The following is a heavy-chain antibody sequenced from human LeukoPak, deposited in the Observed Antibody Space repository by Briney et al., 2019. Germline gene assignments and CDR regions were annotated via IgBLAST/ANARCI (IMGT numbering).Heavy chain of an antibody. CDR1: GGSISSSSYY. D-gene: IGHD6-6*01. Sequence: SETLSLTCTVSGGSISSSSYYWGWIRQPPGKGLEWIGSIYYSGSTYYNPSLKSRVTISVDTSKNQFSLKLSSVTAADTAVYYCARATKGGGDSSSHFDYWGQGTLVTVSS. V-gene: IGHV4-39*07. CDR3: ARATKGGGDSSSHFDY. CDR2: IYYSGST. J-gene: IGHJ4*02.